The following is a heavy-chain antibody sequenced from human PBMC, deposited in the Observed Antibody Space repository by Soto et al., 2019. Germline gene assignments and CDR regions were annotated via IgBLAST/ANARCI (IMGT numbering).Heavy chain of an antibody. V-gene: IGHV5-51*01. CDR1: GYSFINYW. CDR3: ARPYSPGAYYYYGMNV. D-gene: IGHD2-21*01. J-gene: IGHJ6*02. CDR2: IYPGDSDT. Sequence: PGESLKISCKGSGYSFINYWIGWVRQMPGKGLEWMGIIYPGDSDTRYSPSFQGQVTISADKSISTAYLQWSSLKASDTAMYYCARPYSPGAYYYYGMNVWGQGTTVTVSS.